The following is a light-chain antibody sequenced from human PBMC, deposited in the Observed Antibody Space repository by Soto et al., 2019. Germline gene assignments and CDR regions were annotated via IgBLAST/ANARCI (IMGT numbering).Light chain of an antibody. CDR1: QTVSRS. CDR2: DAY. J-gene: IGKJ1*01. V-gene: IGKV3-11*01. CDR3: QHRSHWPPT. Sequence: NVLTQSPATLSLSPGETATLSCRASQTVSRSLAWYQQRPGQAPRLLIYDAYNRATGIPARFSGGGSGTDFTINISNLEPEDFAVYYCQHRSHWPPTFGQGTKV.